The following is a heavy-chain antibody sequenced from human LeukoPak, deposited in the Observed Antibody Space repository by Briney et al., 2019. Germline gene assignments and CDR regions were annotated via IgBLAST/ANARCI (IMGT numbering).Heavy chain of an antibody. CDR3: ARLGLMARPGSGYYYAFDY. J-gene: IGHJ4*02. Sequence: SETLSLTCTVSGGSISSYYWSWIRQPPGKGLEWIGYIYYSGSTNYNPSLKSRVTISRDTSKNQFSLKLNSVTAADTAVYYCARLGLMARPGSGYYYAFDYWGQGTLVTVSS. D-gene: IGHD3-22*01. CDR2: IYYSGST. V-gene: IGHV4-59*01. CDR1: GGSISSYY.